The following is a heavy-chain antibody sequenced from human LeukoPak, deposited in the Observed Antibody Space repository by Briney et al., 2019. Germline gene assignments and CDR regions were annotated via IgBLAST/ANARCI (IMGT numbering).Heavy chain of an antibody. CDR1: GGSISSYY. D-gene: IGHD2-15*01. Sequence: SETLSLTCTVSGGSISSYYWSWIRQPPGKGLEWIGYIYYSGSTNYNPSLKSRVTISVDTSKDQFSLKLTSVTAADTAVYYCARTMEGYCSGGSCYQYSYYMDVWGKGTTVTVSS. CDR3: ARTMEGYCSGGSCYQYSYYMDV. V-gene: IGHV4-59*01. CDR2: IYYSGST. J-gene: IGHJ6*03.